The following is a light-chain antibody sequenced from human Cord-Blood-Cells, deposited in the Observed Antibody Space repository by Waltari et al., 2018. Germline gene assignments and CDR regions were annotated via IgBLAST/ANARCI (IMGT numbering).Light chain of an antibody. J-gene: IGKJ4*01. CDR2: GAS. V-gene: IGKV3-15*01. CDR3: QQYNNWPPLT. Sequence: EIVMTQTPATLSVSPGERAILSCRARQSVSSNLAWYQQKPGQAPRLLIYGASTMATGIPARFSGSGSGTEFTLTISSLQSEDFAVYYCQQYNNWPPLTFGGGTKVEIK. CDR1: QSVSSN.